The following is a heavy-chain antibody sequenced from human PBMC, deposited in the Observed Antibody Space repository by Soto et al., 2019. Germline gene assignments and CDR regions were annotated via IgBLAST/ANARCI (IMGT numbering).Heavy chain of an antibody. CDR1: GFTFSSYA. V-gene: IGHV3-30-3*01. CDR2: ISYDGSNK. J-gene: IGHJ4*02. CDR3: AREMIKTTVLDY. Sequence: VQLVESGGGVVQPGRSLRLSCAASGFTFSSYAMHWVRQAPGKGLEWVAVISYDGSNKYYADSVKGRFTISRDNSKNTLYLQMNSLRAEDTAVYYCAREMIKTTVLDYWGQGTLVTVSS. D-gene: IGHD4-17*01.